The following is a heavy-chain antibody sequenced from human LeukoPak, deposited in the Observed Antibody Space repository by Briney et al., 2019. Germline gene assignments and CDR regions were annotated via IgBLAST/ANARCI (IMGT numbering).Heavy chain of an antibody. J-gene: IGHJ4*02. CDR3: AKGGSGYDQIDY. CDR2: ISYDGSNK. Sequence: GGSLRLSCAASGFTFSSYGMHWVRQAPGKGLEWVAVISYDGSNKYYADSVKGRFTISRDNSKNTLYLQMSSLRAEDTAVYYCAKGGSGYDQIDYWGQGTLVTVSS. D-gene: IGHD5-12*01. CDR1: GFTFSSYG. V-gene: IGHV3-30*18.